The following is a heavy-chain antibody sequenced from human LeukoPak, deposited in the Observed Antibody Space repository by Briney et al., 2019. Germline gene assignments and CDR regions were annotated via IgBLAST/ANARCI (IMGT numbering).Heavy chain of an antibody. V-gene: IGHV3-30*18. CDR1: GFTFSSYG. CDR2: ISYDGSNK. D-gene: IGHD6-19*01. Sequence: GGSLRLSCAASGFTFSSYGMHWVRQAPGKGLEWVAVISYDGSNKYYADSVKGRFTISRDNSKNTLYLEMNSLRAEDTAVYYCAKDRVSSGWYEYFQYWSQGTLVTVSS. J-gene: IGHJ1*01. CDR3: AKDRVSSGWYEYFQY.